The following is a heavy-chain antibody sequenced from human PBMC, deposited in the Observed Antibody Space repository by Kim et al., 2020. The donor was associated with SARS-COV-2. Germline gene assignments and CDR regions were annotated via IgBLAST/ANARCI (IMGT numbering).Heavy chain of an antibody. V-gene: IGHV4-34*01. J-gene: IGHJ4*02. CDR1: GGSFSGYY. CDR2: INHSGST. CDR3: ASRSGGIAVAGTYPATFDY. D-gene: IGHD6-19*01. Sequence: SETLSLTCAVYGGSFSGYYWSWIRQPPGKGLEWIGEINHSGSTNYNPSLKSRVTISVDTSKNQFSLKLSSVTAADTAVYYCASRSGGIAVAGTYPATFDYWGQGTLVTVSS.